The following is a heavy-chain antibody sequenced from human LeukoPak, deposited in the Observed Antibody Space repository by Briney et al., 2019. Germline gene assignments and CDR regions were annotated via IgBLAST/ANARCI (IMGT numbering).Heavy chain of an antibody. CDR1: GFTFSSYA. D-gene: IGHD6-13*01. CDR2: ISGNGDT. Sequence: GGSLRLSCAASGFTFSSYAMGWVRQAPGKGLEWVSAISGNGDTYYADSVKGCFTISRDNSKNTLYLQMSSLRAEDTAVYYCATTGYSSRNYWGQGTLVTVSS. V-gene: IGHV3-23*01. CDR3: ATTGYSSRNY. J-gene: IGHJ4*02.